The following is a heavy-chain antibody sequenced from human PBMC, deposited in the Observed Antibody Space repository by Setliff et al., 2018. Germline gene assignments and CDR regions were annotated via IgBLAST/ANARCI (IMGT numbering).Heavy chain of an antibody. V-gene: IGHV3-23*01. CDR2: ISGSGGSA. J-gene: IGHJ4*02. CDR1: GFTFSSYA. CDR3: AKTLRGITMVRGVIPSTGH. Sequence: PGGSLRLSCAASGFTFSSYAMSWVRQASGKGLEWVSAISGSGGSAYYADPVKGRFTISRDNSKNTLYLQMNSLRAEDTAVYYCAKTLRGITMVRGVIPSTGHWGQGTLVTVSS. D-gene: IGHD3-10*01.